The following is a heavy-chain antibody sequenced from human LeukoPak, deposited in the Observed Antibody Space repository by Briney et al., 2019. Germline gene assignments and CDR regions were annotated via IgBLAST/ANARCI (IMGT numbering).Heavy chain of an antibody. Sequence: PSQTLSLTCTVSGGSISSPNYYWGWIRQPPGKGLEWIGSIYYSGSTYYNPSLKSRVTISVDTSRNQFSLKLSSVTAADTAVYYCARHPGGYSYGPFDYWGREPWSPSPQ. V-gene: IGHV4-39*01. CDR1: GGSISSPNYY. D-gene: IGHD5-18*01. CDR2: IYYSGST. CDR3: ARHPGGYSYGPFDY. J-gene: IGHJ4*02.